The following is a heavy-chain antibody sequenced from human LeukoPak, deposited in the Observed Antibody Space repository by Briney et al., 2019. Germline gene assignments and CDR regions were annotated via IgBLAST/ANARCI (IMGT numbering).Heavy chain of an antibody. CDR3: ARALICGGASLSSYYLAY. CDR2: TYYRSKWYN. CDR1: GDSVSSNSAA. D-gene: IGHD2-21*01. V-gene: IGHV6-1*01. Sequence: SQTLSLTCAISGDSVSSNSAAWNWIRQSPSRGLEWLGRTYYRSKWYNDYAVSVKSRITINPDTSKNQFSLPLNSVTPENTVVYYCARALICGGASLSSYYLAYGGQEPLVTVSS. J-gene: IGHJ4*02.